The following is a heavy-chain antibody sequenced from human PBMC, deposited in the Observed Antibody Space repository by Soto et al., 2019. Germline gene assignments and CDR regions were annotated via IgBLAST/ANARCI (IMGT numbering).Heavy chain of an antibody. V-gene: IGHV3-30-3*01. CDR1: GFTFSSYA. Sequence: GGSLRLSCAASGFTFSSYAMHWVRQAPGRGLEWVAVISYDGSDRFYSDSVKGRFTISRDNSKNTLYLQMNSLRPEDTAMYSCARDRNWNYDFDYWGQGTLVTVSS. D-gene: IGHD1-7*01. J-gene: IGHJ4*02. CDR2: ISYDGSDR. CDR3: ARDRNWNYDFDY.